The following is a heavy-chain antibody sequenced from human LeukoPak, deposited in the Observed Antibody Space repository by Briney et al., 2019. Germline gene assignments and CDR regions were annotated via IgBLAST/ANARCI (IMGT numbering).Heavy chain of an antibody. D-gene: IGHD1-26*01. Sequence: GGSLRLSCAASGFTFSSYWMHWVRQAPGKGLVWVSRINSDGSSTSYADSVEGRFTISRDNAKNTLYLQMNSLRAEDTAVYYCARDIIVGATTTNVAFDIWGQGTMVTVPS. V-gene: IGHV3-74*01. J-gene: IGHJ3*02. CDR1: GFTFSSYW. CDR2: INSDGSST. CDR3: ARDIIVGATTTNVAFDI.